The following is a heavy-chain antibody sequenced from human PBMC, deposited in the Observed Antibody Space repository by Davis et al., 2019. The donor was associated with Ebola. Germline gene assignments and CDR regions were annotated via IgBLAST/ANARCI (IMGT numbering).Heavy chain of an antibody. CDR1: GYTFTSYD. J-gene: IGHJ4*02. V-gene: IGHV1-8*01. D-gene: IGHD3-3*01. Sequence: ASVKVSCKASGYTFTSYDINWVRQATGQGPEWMGWMNPNSGNTGYAQKFQGRVTMTRNTSISTAYMELSSLRSEDTAVYYCAGASLLYDFWSGQTDYWGQGTLVTVSS. CDR3: AGASLLYDFWSGQTDY. CDR2: MNPNSGNT.